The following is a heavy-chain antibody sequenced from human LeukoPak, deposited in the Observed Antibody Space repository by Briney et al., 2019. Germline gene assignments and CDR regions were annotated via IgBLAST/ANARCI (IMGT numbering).Heavy chain of an antibody. J-gene: IGHJ4*02. Sequence: GESLKISCKGSGYSFTSYWIGWVRPMPGKGLEWMGIIYPGDSDTRYSPSFQGQVTISADKSISTAYLQWSSLKASDTAMYYCARHKTSSYYDFWSGYLFDYWGQGTLVTVSP. CDR1: GYSFTSYW. CDR3: ARHKTSSYYDFWSGYLFDY. D-gene: IGHD3-3*01. CDR2: IYPGDSDT. V-gene: IGHV5-51*01.